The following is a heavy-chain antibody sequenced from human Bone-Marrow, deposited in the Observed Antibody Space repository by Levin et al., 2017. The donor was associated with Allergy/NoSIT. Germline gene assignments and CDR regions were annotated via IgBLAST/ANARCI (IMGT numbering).Heavy chain of an antibody. CDR3: ARAQVIVTANSFDV. D-gene: IGHD1/OR15-1a*01. J-gene: IGHJ3*01. V-gene: IGHV3-21*01. CDR1: GFTFGAYI. Sequence: PGGSLRLSCAASGFTFGAYIMNWVRQAPGKGLEWVSSISGNGRDIYYAESLKGRFTISRDNAKNTVFLQMNSLRAEDTAVYYCARAQVIVTANSFDVWGQGAMVTVSS. CDR2: ISGNGRDI.